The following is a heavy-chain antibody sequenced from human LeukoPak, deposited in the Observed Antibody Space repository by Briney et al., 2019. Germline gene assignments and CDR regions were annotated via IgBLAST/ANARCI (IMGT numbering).Heavy chain of an antibody. D-gene: IGHD2/OR15-2a*01. J-gene: IGHJ4*02. CDR2: IYYSGST. CDR3: ARGTTPGDY. CDR1: GGSISSYY. Sequence: SETLSLTCTVSGGSISSYYWSWIRQPPGKGLEWIGYIYYSGSTNYNPSLKSRVTISVDTSKNQFSLKLSSVTTADTAVYYCARGTTPGDYWGQGTLVTVSS. V-gene: IGHV4-59*01.